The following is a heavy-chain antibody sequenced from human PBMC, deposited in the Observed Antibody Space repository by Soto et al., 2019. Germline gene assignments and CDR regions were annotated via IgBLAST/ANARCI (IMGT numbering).Heavy chain of an antibody. V-gene: IGHV3-53*01. D-gene: IGHD3-16*01. J-gene: IGHJ3*02. Sequence: EVQLVESGGGLIQPGGSLRLSCAASGVTVNTNYMSWVCQSPGKGLEWVSLIESGGSIYYADSVKGRFTISRDNFKNTLSLQMNSLRVEDTAVYYCASTTVWKDAFEIWGQGTLVSVSS. CDR2: IESGGSI. CDR1: GVTVNTNY. CDR3: ASTTVWKDAFEI.